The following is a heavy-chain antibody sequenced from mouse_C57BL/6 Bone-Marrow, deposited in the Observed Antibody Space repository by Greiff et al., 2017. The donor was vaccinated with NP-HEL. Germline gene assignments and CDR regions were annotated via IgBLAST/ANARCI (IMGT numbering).Heavy chain of an antibody. J-gene: IGHJ4*01. Sequence: VQLKQSGAELVRPGASVKLSCTASGFNIKDDYMHWVKQRPEQGLEWIGWIDPENGDTEYASKFQGKATITADTSSNTAYLQLSSLTSEDTAVYYCTTCPGSGSYYYAMDYWGQGTSVTVSS. CDR3: TTCPGSGSYYYAMDY. V-gene: IGHV14-4*01. D-gene: IGHD3-2*02. CDR1: GFNIKDDY. CDR2: IDPENGDT.